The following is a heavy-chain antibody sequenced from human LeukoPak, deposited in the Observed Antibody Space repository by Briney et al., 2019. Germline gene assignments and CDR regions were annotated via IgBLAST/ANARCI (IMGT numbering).Heavy chain of an antibody. D-gene: IGHD3-22*01. Sequence: GGSLRLSYAASGFTFSSYAMSWVRQAPGKGLEWVSAISGSGGSTYYADSVKGRFTISRDNSKNTLYLQMNSLRAEDTAVYYCAKDHTTYYYDSSGFLDYWGQGTLVTVSS. J-gene: IGHJ4*02. V-gene: IGHV3-23*01. CDR1: GFTFSSYA. CDR3: AKDHTTYYYDSSGFLDY. CDR2: ISGSGGST.